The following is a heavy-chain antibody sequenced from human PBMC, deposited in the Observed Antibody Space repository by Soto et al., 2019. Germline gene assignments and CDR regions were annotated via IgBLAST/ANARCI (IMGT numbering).Heavy chain of an antibody. CDR1: GGTFSSYA. CDR3: ARRYFDWHFYDY. CDR2: IIPIFGTA. J-gene: IGHJ4*02. Sequence: SVKVSCKASGGTFSSYAISWVRQAPGQGLEWMGGIIPIFGTANYAQKFQGRVTMTTDTSTSTAYMELRSLRSDDTAVYYCARRYFDWHFYDYWGQGTLVTVSS. V-gene: IGHV1-69*05. D-gene: IGHD3-9*01.